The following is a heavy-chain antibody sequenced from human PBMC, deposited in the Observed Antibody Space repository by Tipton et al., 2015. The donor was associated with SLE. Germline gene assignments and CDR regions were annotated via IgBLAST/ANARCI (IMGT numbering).Heavy chain of an antibody. CDR3: ARDGGVDYGDYNAFDI. CDR1: GGSISSHY. CDR2: IYYSGST. V-gene: IGHV4-59*11. D-gene: IGHD4-17*01. Sequence: TLSLTCTVSGGSISSHYWSWIRQPPGKGLEWIGYIYYSGSTNYNPSLKSRVTISVDTSKNQFSLKLSSVTAADTAVYYCARDGGVDYGDYNAFDIWGQGTMVTV. J-gene: IGHJ3*02.